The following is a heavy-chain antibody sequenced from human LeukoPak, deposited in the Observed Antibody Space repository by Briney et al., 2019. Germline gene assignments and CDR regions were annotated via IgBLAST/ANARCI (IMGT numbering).Heavy chain of an antibody. CDR2: ISGSGGST. CDR1: GFTFSSYA. V-gene: IGHV3-23*01. Sequence: GGSLRLSCAASGFTFSSYAMSWVRQAPGKGLEWVSAISGSGGSTYYADSVKGRFTISRDNAKNTLFLQMSSLRVEDTAVYYCAGVGATRAYIDYWGQGTLVTVSS. J-gene: IGHJ4*02. D-gene: IGHD1-26*01. CDR3: AGVGATRAYIDY.